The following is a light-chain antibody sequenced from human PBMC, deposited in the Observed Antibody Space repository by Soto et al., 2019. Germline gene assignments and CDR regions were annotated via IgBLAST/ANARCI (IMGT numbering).Light chain of an antibody. V-gene: IGKV3-20*01. CDR3: QQYSASPRT. CDR2: GAS. CDR1: QSVSSSY. J-gene: IGKJ1*01. Sequence: DIVLAQSPATLSLSPGERATLSCRASQSVSSSYLAWYQQKPGQAPRLLIYGASSRATGIPDRFSASGTGTDFTLTISRLEPEDSAVYYCQQYSASPRTFGQGTKVDIK.